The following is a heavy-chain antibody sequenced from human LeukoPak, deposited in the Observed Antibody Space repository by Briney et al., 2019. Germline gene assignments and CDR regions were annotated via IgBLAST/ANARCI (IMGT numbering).Heavy chain of an antibody. CDR3: ARVTGYMIEDYFDY. J-gene: IGHJ4*02. CDR1: GYTLTELS. CDR2: FDPEDGET. Sequence: APVKVSCKVSGYTLTELSMHWVRQAPGKGLEWMGGFDPEDGETIYAQKFQGRVTMTEDTSTDTAYMELSSLRSEDTAVYYCARVTGYMIEDYFDYWGQGTLVTVSS. D-gene: IGHD3-22*01. V-gene: IGHV1-24*01.